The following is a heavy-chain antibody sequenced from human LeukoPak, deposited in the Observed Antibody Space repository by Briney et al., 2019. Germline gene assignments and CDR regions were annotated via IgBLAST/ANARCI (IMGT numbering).Heavy chain of an antibody. Sequence: ASVKVSCKASGYTFTSYGISWVRQAPGQGLEWMGWISAYNGNTNHAQRLQGRVTMTTDTSTSTDYMELRGLRSDDTAVYYCAIQGMRYCSSTSCHALFDYWGQGTLVTASS. CDR1: GYTFTSYG. D-gene: IGHD2-2*01. CDR2: ISAYNGNT. CDR3: AIQGMRYCSSTSCHALFDY. J-gene: IGHJ4*02. V-gene: IGHV1-18*01.